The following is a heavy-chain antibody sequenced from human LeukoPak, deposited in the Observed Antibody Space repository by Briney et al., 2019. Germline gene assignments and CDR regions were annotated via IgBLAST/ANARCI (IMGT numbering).Heavy chain of an antibody. Sequence: SETLSLTCTVSGVSISSHFWSWIRQAPGKGLELIGYINYSGSTDYNPSLKSRATISVDTSKNQFSLRLSSVTAADTAVYYCARLIGSGPFDYWGQGTLVTVSS. J-gene: IGHJ4*02. CDR1: GVSISSHF. D-gene: IGHD3-10*01. CDR2: INYSGST. CDR3: ARLIGSGPFDY. V-gene: IGHV4-59*08.